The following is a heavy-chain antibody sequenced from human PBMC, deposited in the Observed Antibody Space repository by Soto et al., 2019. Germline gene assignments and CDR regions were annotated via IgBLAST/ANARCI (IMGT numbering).Heavy chain of an antibody. CDR1: GFTFSSYA. CDR3: AKDREQWLSNWFDP. V-gene: IGHV3-23*01. D-gene: IGHD6-19*01. CDR2: TSGSGGST. Sequence: EVQLLESGGGLVQPWGSLRLSCAASGFTFSSYAMSWVRQAPGKGLEWVSATSGSGGSTYYADSVKGRFTISRDNSKNTLYLQMNSLRAEDTAVYYCAKDREQWLSNWFDPWGQGTLVTVSS. J-gene: IGHJ5*02.